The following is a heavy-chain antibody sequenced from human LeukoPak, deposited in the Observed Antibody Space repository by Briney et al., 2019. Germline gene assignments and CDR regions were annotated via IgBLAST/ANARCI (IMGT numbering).Heavy chain of an antibody. J-gene: IGHJ6*02. CDR3: AAVRSSYYYYGMDV. V-gene: IGHV1-58*02. CDR2: IVVGSGNT. CDR1: GFTFTSST. Sequence: GASVKVSCKASGFTFTSSTMQWVRQARGQRLEWIGWIVVGSGNTHYAQKFQERVTITRDMSTRTAYMELSSLRSEDTAVYYCAAVRSSYYYYGMDVWGQGTTVTVSS. D-gene: IGHD6-6*01.